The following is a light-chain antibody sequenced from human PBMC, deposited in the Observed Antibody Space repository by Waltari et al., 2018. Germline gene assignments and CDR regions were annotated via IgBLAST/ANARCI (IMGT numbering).Light chain of an antibody. CDR1: QDISRY. CDR3: LQVSNFPIT. Sequence: DIQMTQSPSSVSASLGDRVTITCRASQDISRYLAWYQQTPGRCPKLLIFDTSSLQSGVPSRFSGSGSGTDFTLTISSLQPEDFATYYCLQVSNFPITFGQGTRLEIK. CDR2: DTS. V-gene: IGKV1D-12*01. J-gene: IGKJ5*01.